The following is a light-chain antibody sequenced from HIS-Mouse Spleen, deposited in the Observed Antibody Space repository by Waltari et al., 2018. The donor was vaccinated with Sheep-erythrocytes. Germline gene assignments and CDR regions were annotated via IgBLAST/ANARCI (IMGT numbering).Light chain of an antibody. J-gene: IGLJ1*01. Sequence: QSALTQPRSVSGSPGQTVTISCTGTNSDGGGSNDVSWYQQHPGKAPKLMIYDVSKRPSGVPDRFSGSKSGNAASLTISGLQAEDEADYYCCSYAGSYNHVFATGTKVTVL. CDR1: NSDGGGSND. CDR2: DVS. CDR3: CSYAGSYNHV. V-gene: IGLV2-11*02.